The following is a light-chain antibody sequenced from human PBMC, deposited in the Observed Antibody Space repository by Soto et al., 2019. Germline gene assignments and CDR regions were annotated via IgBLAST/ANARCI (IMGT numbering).Light chain of an antibody. CDR2: MAS. CDR1: QSVSTW. Sequence: DIQMTQSPSTLSASVGDRVTITCRASQSVSTWLAWYQQKPGKAPQVLISMASTLESGVPSRFSGSRSGTEFTLTIRSLQPDDFATYYCQQYNSHSPWTLGQGTKVEIK. J-gene: IGKJ1*01. V-gene: IGKV1-5*03. CDR3: QQYNSHSPWT.